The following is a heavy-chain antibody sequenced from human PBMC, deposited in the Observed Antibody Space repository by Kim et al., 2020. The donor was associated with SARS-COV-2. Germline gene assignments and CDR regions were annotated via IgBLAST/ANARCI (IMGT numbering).Heavy chain of an antibody. CDR3: ASSPWRTYDMEV. D-gene: IGHD3-3*01. CDR2: IYSGDNT. J-gene: IGHJ6*02. Sequence: GGSLRLSCAASGFTVSSNYMNWVRQTPGKGLEWVSVIYSGDNTYYADSVKGRFTISRDTSKNTLYLQMNSLRAEDTAVYYCASSPWRTYDMEVWGQGTTVTVSS. V-gene: IGHV3-53*01. CDR1: GFTVSSNY.